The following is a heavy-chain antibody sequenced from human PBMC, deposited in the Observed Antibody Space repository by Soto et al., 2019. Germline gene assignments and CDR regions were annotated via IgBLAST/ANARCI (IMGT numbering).Heavy chain of an antibody. CDR1: GGSIRSGGYY. V-gene: IGHV4-31*03. J-gene: IGHJ6*02. CDR3: ARDRLMATAGTARHYFGLDV. D-gene: IGHD5-18*01. CDR2: IYYSGNT. Sequence: SETLSLTCPVSGGSIRSGGYYWSWVRRNPSRGLEWIGNIYYSGNTYYNPSLKSRLTISVDTSKNQFSLNLSSVTAADTAVYYCARDRLMATAGTARHYFGLDVWGQGTTVTVSS.